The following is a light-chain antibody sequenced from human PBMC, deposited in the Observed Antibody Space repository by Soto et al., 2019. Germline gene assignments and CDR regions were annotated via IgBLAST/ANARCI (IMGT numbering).Light chain of an antibody. V-gene: IGKV3-20*01. CDR2: AAF. CDR1: QSVSSSY. Sequence: IVLTQSPGTLSLSPGERATLSCRASQSVSSSYLAWYQQKPGQAPRLLIYAAFRRATDVPDRFSGSGSGTDFTLSISGLEPEDFAVYYCQQYDRSPFTFGQGTRLESK. CDR3: QQYDRSPFT. J-gene: IGKJ5*01.